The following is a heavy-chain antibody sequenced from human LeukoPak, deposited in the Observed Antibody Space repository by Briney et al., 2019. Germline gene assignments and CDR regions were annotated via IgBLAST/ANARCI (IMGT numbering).Heavy chain of an antibody. J-gene: IGHJ4*02. Sequence: PGGSLRLSCAASGFTFSSYSMNWVRQAPTKGLEWVANIKYDGSDKRYVDSVKGRFTVSRDNANNSLYLQMNSLRAEDTAVYYCVRGGGSFDSWGQGTLVTVSS. CDR3: VRGGGSFDS. V-gene: IGHV3-7*04. CDR1: GFTFSSYS. D-gene: IGHD3-16*01. CDR2: IKYDGSDK.